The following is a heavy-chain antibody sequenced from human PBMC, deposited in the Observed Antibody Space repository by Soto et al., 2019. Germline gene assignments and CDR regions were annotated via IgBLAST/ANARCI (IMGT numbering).Heavy chain of an antibody. Sequence: SVKVSCKASGGTFSSYAISWVRQAPGQGLEWMGGIIPIFGTANYAQKFQGRVTITADESTSTAYMELSRLRSEETAVYYCATQIVGASNKGFDPWGQGTLVTVSS. D-gene: IGHD1-26*01. CDR1: GGTFSSYA. CDR2: IIPIFGTA. V-gene: IGHV1-69*13. CDR3: ATQIVGASNKGFDP. J-gene: IGHJ5*02.